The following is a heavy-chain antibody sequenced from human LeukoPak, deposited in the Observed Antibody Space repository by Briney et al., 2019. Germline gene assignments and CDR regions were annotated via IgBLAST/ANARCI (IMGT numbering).Heavy chain of an antibody. J-gene: IGHJ5*02. CDR2: MNPNSGNT. CDR1: GYTFTSYD. CDR3: ARACGSGSYNNWFDP. Sequence: ASVKVSCKASGYTFTSYDINWVRQATGQGLGWMGWMNPNSGNTGYAQKFQGRVTMTRNTSISTAYMELSSLRSEDTAVYYCARACGSGSYNNWFDPWGQGTLVTVSS. V-gene: IGHV1-8*01. D-gene: IGHD3-10*01.